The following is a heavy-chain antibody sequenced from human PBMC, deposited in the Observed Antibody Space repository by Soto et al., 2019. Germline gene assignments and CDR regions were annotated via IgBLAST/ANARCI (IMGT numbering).Heavy chain of an antibody. CDR3: ARKYNYESSGYYY. Sequence: EVQLVESGGGLVQPGGSLRLSCEDSGFTFSSYWMHWVRQAPGKGLVWVSRINSDGSSTNYADSVKGRFTISRDNAKNTLYLQMNSLRVEDTAVYYCARKYNYESSGYYYWGQGTLVTVSS. V-gene: IGHV3-74*01. CDR1: GFTFSSYW. D-gene: IGHD3-22*01. J-gene: IGHJ4*02. CDR2: INSDGSST.